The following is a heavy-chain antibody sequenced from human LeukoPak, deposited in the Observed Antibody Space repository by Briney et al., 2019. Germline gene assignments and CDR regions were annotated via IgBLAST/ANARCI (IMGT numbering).Heavy chain of an antibody. CDR2: IRYDGSNK. CDR3: AKQEDFWSGYLGSGAFDI. Sequence: PGGSLRLSCAASGFTFSSYGMHWVRQAPGKGLEWVAFIRYDGSNKYYADSVKGRFTISRDNSKNTLYLQMNSLRAEDTAVYYCAKQEDFWSGYLGSGAFDIWGQGTMVTVSS. J-gene: IGHJ3*02. D-gene: IGHD3-3*01. CDR1: GFTFSSYG. V-gene: IGHV3-30*02.